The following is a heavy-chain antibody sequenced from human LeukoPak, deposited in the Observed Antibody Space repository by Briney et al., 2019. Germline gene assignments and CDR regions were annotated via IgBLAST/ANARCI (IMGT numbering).Heavy chain of an antibody. CDR2: ISAYNDNT. CDR1: GGTFSSYA. Sequence: ASVKVSCKASGGTFSSYAISWVRQAPGQGLEWMGWISAYNDNTNYAQKLQGRVTMTTDTSTSTAYMELRSLRSDDTAVYYCAREIAAAGTWFDPWGQGTLVIVSS. V-gene: IGHV1-18*01. CDR3: AREIAAAGTWFDP. J-gene: IGHJ5*02. D-gene: IGHD6-13*01.